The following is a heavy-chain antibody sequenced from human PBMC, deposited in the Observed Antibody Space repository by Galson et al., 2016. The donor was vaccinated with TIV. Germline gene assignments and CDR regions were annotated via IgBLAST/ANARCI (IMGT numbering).Heavy chain of an antibody. CDR3: ARDWWVTYTDRPYFDF. D-gene: IGHD2-15*01. V-gene: IGHV4-4*07. CDR2: MYIPGST. CDR1: GGSISSYY. J-gene: IGHJ4*02. Sequence: SETLSLTCTVSGGSISSYYWSWIRQPPGRGLEWIGRMYIPGSTSYNPSLESRVTMSADTSKNQFSLKVDSVTAADTAVYYCARDWWVTYTDRPYFDFWGQGILVTVSS.